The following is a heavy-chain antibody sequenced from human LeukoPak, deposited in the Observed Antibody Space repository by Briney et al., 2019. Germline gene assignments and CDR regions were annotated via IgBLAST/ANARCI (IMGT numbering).Heavy chain of an antibody. J-gene: IGHJ4*02. D-gene: IGHD5-18*01. CDR3: ANGRGYSYGYAFDY. Sequence: GGSLRLSCAASGFTFSSYSVNWVRQAPGKGLEWVSSISSSSSYIYYADSVKGRFTISRDNAKNSLYLQMNSLRAEDTAVYYCANGRGYSYGYAFDYWGQGTLVTVSS. CDR2: ISSSSSYI. V-gene: IGHV3-21*01. CDR1: GFTFSSYS.